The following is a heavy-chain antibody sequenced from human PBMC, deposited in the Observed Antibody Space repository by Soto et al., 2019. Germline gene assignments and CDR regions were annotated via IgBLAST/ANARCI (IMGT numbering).Heavy chain of an antibody. V-gene: IGHV4-4*02. CDR2: IYHSGNI. Sequence: SETLSLTCAVAGGCMSINQWVTWVRKHPGKGLEWTGEIYHSGNINYNPSLKNRVTISVDKSRNQLSLELNSVTAADTAVYYCARAETFNLEWSFNWFDPWGQGILVTVSS. CDR1: GGCMSINQW. J-gene: IGHJ5*02. D-gene: IGHD3-3*01. CDR3: ARAETFNLEWSFNWFDP.